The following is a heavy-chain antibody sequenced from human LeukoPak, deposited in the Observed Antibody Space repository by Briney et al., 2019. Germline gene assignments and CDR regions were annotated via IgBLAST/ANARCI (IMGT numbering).Heavy chain of an antibody. CDR2: IQSNGNEK. CDR3: ARGFTSWPQGPYHFDY. D-gene: IGHD2-2*01. CDR1: GFTFSDYA. Sequence: GGSLRLSCAVSGFTFSDYAMHWVRQPPGKGLDWVASIQSNGNEKYSSDSLKGRFTISRDNSKNTLYLQMNTVRPEDTAVFYCARGFTSWPQGPYHFDYWGQGILIAVSS. V-gene: IGHV3-30*02. J-gene: IGHJ4*02.